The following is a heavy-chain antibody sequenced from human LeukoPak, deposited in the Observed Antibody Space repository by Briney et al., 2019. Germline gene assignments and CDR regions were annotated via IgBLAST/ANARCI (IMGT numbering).Heavy chain of an antibody. CDR3: ARASDISWPFEN. CDR1: GYSFSNYG. Sequence: ASVKVSCKTSGYSFSNYGIVWVRQAPGQGLEWMGWISAKNGNTKTSQKVQGRVTMTTVSSTGIGYLDFRSLKTDDTAVYYCARASDISWPFENWGQGTLVTVSS. CDR2: ISAKNGNT. D-gene: IGHD6-13*01. J-gene: IGHJ1*01. V-gene: IGHV1-18*01.